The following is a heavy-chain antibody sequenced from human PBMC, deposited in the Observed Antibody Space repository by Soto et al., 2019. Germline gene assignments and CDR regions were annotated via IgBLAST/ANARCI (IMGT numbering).Heavy chain of an antibody. CDR1: GDDVSKNSVA. D-gene: IGHD3-16*01. CDR3: TRDAGETLKYAYSMDV. Sequence: QVQLQQSGPGLVMPSQTLSLTCAISGDDVSKNSVAWSWIRQSPSRGLEWLGRTFYRSQWHTNYAAFVNSPILINADASKTPFSLPLSSVTPEDTAVYYCTRDAGETLKYAYSMDVWGQGTTVTVSS. CDR2: TFYRSQWHT. V-gene: IGHV6-1*01. J-gene: IGHJ6*02.